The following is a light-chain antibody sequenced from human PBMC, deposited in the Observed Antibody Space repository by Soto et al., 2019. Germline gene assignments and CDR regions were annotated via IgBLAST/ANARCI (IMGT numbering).Light chain of an antibody. CDR1: QFVASNS. CDR3: QQYTNWPPNT. CDR2: GAS. Sequence: EIVLTRAPVTLSFSQGERASLSCRASQFVASNSLAWYQQKPGQAPRLLIYGASTRATGVPARFSGRGSGTEFTLTISSLQSEDFAVYYCQQYTNWPPNTFGQGTRLEI. J-gene: IGKJ5*01. V-gene: IGKV3-15*01.